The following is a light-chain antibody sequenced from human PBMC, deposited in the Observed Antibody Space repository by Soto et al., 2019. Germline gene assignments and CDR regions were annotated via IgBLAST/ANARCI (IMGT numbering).Light chain of an antibody. CDR3: QQYGRSPGYT. CDR1: QSVSSSY. V-gene: IGKV3-20*01. CDR2: GAS. J-gene: IGKJ2*01. Sequence: EIVLTQSPGTLSLSPGERATLSCRASQSVSSSYLAWYQQKPGQAPRLLIYGASSRATGIPDRFSGSGSGIDFTLTISRLEPEDFAVYYCQQYGRSPGYTFGQGTKLEIK.